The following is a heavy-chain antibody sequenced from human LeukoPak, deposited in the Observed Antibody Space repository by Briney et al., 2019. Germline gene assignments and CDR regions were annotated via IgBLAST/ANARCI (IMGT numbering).Heavy chain of an antibody. CDR2: IYTSGST. V-gene: IGHV4-4*07. J-gene: IGHJ3*02. CDR1: GGSISTYY. D-gene: IGHD2-21*02. Sequence: SETLSLTCAVAGGSISTYYWRWIGQPAGKGREGIGLIYTSGSTNYNPSLKSRVTMSVDTSKNQFSLNLRSVTAADTAVYSCARLLGGDSSSVVAFDIWGQGTMVTVSS. CDR3: ARLLGGDSSSVVAFDI.